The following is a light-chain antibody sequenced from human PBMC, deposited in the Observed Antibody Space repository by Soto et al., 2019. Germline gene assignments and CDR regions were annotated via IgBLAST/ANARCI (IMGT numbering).Light chain of an antibody. CDR3: QSYDITLGGM. Sequence: QSVLTQPPSVSGAPGQRVTISGTGSSSNIGAGYDVHWYQQLPGTAPKLLIYGNNNRPSGVPDRFSGSKSGTSASLAITGLQAEDEADYYCQSYDITLGGMFGGGTKVTVL. V-gene: IGLV1-40*01. CDR2: GNN. CDR1: SSNIGAGYD. J-gene: IGLJ3*02.